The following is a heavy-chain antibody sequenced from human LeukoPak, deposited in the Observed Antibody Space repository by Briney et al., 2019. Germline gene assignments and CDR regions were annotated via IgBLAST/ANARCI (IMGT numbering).Heavy chain of an antibody. D-gene: IGHD3-22*01. V-gene: IGHV3-33*01. Sequence: PGGSLRLSCAAPGIPFSSFGMHWLRQAPTKGLEWVAVIWYDGSNEYYADSVKGRFTISRDNSKNTLYLQMNSLRAEDSAVYYCARGPDFYDSNGSFDYWGQGTLVTVSS. CDR2: IWYDGSNE. CDR3: ARGPDFYDSNGSFDY. J-gene: IGHJ4*02. CDR1: GIPFSSFG.